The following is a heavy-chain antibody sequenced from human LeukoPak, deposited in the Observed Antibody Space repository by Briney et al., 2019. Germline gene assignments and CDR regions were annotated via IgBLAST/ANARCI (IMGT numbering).Heavy chain of an antibody. V-gene: IGHV3-9*01. Sequence: PGRSLTLSCAASGFTFDDYAMHWVRQAPGKGLEWVSGISWNSGSIGYADSVKGRFTISRDNAKNSLYLQMNSLRAEDTALYFWAKALRYFDSRGYYHWYFDLWGRGTLVTVSS. J-gene: IGHJ2*01. CDR3: AKALRYFDSRGYYHWYFDL. D-gene: IGHD3-22*01. CDR1: GFTFDDYA. CDR2: ISWNSGSI.